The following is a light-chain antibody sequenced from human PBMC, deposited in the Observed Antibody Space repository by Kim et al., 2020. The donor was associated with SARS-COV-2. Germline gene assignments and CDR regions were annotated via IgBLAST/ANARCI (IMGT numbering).Light chain of an antibody. V-gene: IGLV1-44*01. CDR1: YSNIGGNT. CDR2: NTN. J-gene: IGLJ2*01. Sequence: GPRLTISCSGTYSNIGGNTVNWYQQLPGTAPKLLIYNTNQRPSGVPDRFSGSKSGSSASLAISGLQSEDEADYFCASLDDSLSGVIFGGGTQLTVL. CDR3: ASLDDSLSGVI.